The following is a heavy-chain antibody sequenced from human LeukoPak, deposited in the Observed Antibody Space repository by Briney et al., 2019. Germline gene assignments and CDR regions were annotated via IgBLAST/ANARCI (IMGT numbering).Heavy chain of an antibody. V-gene: IGHV3-33*01. CDR2: IWFDGIRK. CDR1: GFTFSNYG. CDR3: ARDLEDSSPFGAFDM. J-gene: IGHJ3*02. D-gene: IGHD3-22*01. Sequence: PGRSLRLSCAASGFTFSNYGMHWLRQVPGKGLEWVAAIWFDGIRKYYADSVKGRLTISRDNSKNTLYLQMNSLRAEDTAVYYCARDLEDSSPFGAFDMWGQGTMVTVSS.